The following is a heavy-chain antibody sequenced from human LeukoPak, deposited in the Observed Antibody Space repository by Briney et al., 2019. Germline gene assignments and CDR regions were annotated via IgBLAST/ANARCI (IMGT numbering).Heavy chain of an antibody. CDR3: AKDIFSGYNFDNWFDP. Sequence: GGSLRLSCAASGFTFDDYAMHWVRQAPGKGLEWVSLISGDGCSTYYADSVKGRFTISRDNSKNSLYLQMNSLRTEDTALYYCAKDIFSGYNFDNWFDPWGQGTLVTVSS. CDR2: ISGDGCST. V-gene: IGHV3-43*02. CDR1: GFTFDDYA. J-gene: IGHJ5*02. D-gene: IGHD5-24*01.